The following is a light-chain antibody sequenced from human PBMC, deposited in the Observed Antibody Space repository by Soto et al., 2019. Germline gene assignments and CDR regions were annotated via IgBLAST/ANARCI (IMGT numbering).Light chain of an antibody. Sequence: QSVLTQPASVSGSPGQSVTISCTGTSSDVGSYNYVSWYKQHPGKAPKLMIYDVSNRPSGVSNRFSGSKSGNTASLTISGLQAEDEADYYCSSYTSSSTLYVFGTGTKLTVL. CDR3: SSYTSSSTLYV. CDR1: SSDVGSYNY. V-gene: IGLV2-14*01. CDR2: DVS. J-gene: IGLJ1*01.